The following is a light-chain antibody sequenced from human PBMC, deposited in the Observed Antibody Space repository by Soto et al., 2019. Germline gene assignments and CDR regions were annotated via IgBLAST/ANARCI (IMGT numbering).Light chain of an antibody. Sequence: EIVLTQSPGTLSLSVGERVTLSCRASQSVSSYLAWDQQTPGQAPRLLIYDTSNRATGTPDRFSGSGSGTDFTLTISRLEPEDFTLYYCQQYGSSPLTFGGGTTVEIK. CDR1: QSVSSY. CDR2: DTS. V-gene: IGKV3-20*01. CDR3: QQYGSSPLT. J-gene: IGKJ4*01.